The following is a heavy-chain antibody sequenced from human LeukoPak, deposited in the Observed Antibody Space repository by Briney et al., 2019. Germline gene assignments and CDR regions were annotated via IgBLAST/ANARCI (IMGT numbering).Heavy chain of an antibody. CDR3: ARDPDSSGWYGWFDY. Sequence: ASVKVSFKASGYTFTSYGISWVRQAPGQGLEWMGWISAYNGNTNYAQKLQGRVTMTTDTSTSTAYMELRSLRSDDTAVYYCARDPDSSGWYGWFDYWGQGTLVTVSS. J-gene: IGHJ4*02. D-gene: IGHD6-19*01. CDR1: GYTFTSYG. CDR2: ISAYNGNT. V-gene: IGHV1-18*01.